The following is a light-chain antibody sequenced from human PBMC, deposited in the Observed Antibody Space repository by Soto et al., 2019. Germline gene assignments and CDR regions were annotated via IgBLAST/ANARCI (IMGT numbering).Light chain of an antibody. CDR1: HNIYNY. CDR2: DAS. V-gene: IGKV1-33*01. J-gene: IGKJ4*01. Sequence: DIQMTQSPSSLSASVGDRVTIACQASHNIYNYLNWYHQKPGKAPKLLIFDASNLERGVPSRFSGSGSRTHFSLSINNLQHEDVGTYFCQHYDNLPLTLGGGTKVDIK. CDR3: QHYDNLPLT.